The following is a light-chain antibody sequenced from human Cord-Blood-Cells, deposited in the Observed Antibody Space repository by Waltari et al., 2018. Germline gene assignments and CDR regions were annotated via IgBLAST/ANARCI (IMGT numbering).Light chain of an antibody. CDR1: QSISSY. J-gene: IGKJ1*01. Sequence: DIQMTQYPSSLSASVGDRVTITCRASQSISSYLNWYQQKPGKAPKLLIYAASSLQSGVPSRFSGSGSGTDFTLTISSLQPEDFATYYCQQSYSTPWTFGQGP. CDR3: QQSYSTPWT. V-gene: IGKV1-39*01. CDR2: AAS.